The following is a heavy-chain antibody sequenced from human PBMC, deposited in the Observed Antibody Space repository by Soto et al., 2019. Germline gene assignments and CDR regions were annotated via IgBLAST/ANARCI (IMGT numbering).Heavy chain of an antibody. CDR2: INHSGST. V-gene: IGHV4-34*01. J-gene: IGHJ4*02. CDR3: ARSEAIDTAMVKYYFDY. Sequence: SETLSLTCAVYGGSFSGYYWSWIRQPSGKGLEWIGEINHSGSTNYNPSLKSRVTISVDTSKNQFSLKLSSVTAADTAVYYCARSEAIDTAMVKYYFDYWGQGTLVTVSS. D-gene: IGHD5-18*01. CDR1: GGSFSGYY.